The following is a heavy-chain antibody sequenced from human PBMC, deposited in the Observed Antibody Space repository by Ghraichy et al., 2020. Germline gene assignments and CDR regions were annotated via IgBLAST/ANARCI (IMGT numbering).Heavy chain of an antibody. V-gene: IGHV4-39*01. CDR1: GDSISRTTYY. J-gene: IGHJ6*02. CDR2: IYYGGNT. Sequence: SETLSLTCTVSGDSISRTTYYWAWIRQPPGKGLEWIAAIYYGGNTHYNPSLKSRVTISADASRNLFSLRLTSVTAADTAVYYCARPDLGYGVDVWGQGTTVTVSS. CDR3: ARPDLGYGVDV. D-gene: IGHD3-16*01.